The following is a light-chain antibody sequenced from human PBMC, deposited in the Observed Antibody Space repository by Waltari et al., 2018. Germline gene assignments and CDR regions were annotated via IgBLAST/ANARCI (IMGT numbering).Light chain of an antibody. V-gene: IGKV3-20*01. Sequence: NGLTQSPGSLSLSPGERATLSCRASQSIGIYLAWDQQKPVQAPRLFVYHASTRATGIPDRFSGSGCGTDFSLTVSRLEPEDFAVYYCQKYEILPATFDHGTTVEI. CDR2: HAS. CDR1: QSIGIY. CDR3: QKYEILPAT. J-gene: IGKJ1*01.